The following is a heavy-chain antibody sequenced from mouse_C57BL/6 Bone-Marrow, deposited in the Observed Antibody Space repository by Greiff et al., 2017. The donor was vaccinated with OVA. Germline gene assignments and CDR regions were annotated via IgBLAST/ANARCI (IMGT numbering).Heavy chain of an antibody. D-gene: IGHD1-1*01. J-gene: IGHJ2*01. CDR3: ARDDYYGSSYGY. CDR1: GYTFTDYY. Sequence: QVQLKESGPELVKPGASVKISCKASGYTFTDYYINWVKQRPGQGLEWIGWIFPGSGSTYYNEKFKGKATLTVDKSSSTAYMLLSSLTSEDSAVYFCARDDYYGSSYGYWGQGTTLTVSS. CDR2: IFPGSGST. V-gene: IGHV1-75*01.